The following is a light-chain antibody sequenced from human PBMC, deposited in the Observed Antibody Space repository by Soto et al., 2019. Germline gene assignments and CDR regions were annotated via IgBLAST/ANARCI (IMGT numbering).Light chain of an antibody. CDR1: QTVLYSPNNKNY. J-gene: IGKJ1*01. V-gene: IGKV4-1*01. CDR3: QQRSNWPPWT. CDR2: WAS. Sequence: DIVMTQSPDSLAVSLGERATINCKSSQTVLYSPNNKNYLAWYQQQPGQPPKLLIYWASTRESGVPDRFSGSGSGTDFTLTISSLQAEDVAVYYCQQRSNWPPWTFGQGTKVEIK.